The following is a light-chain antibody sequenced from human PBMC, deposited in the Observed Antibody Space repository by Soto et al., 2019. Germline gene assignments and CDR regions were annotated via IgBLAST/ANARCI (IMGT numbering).Light chain of an antibody. J-gene: IGKJ1*01. CDR1: QSISSL. CDR3: QQYNSYPWT. Sequence: DIQMTQSPSTLSATVGDRVTITCRASQSISSLLAWYQQKPGKAPKLLIYKASSLESGVPSRFSGSGSGTEFTLTISRLQPDDFATYYCQQYNSYPWTFGQGTKVDIK. CDR2: KAS. V-gene: IGKV1-5*03.